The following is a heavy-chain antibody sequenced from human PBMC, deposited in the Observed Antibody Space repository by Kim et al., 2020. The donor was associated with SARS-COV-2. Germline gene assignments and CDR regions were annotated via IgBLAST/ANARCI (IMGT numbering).Heavy chain of an antibody. V-gene: IGHV1-18*01. CDR3: ARDEGFFGELYGY. Sequence: YAQKLQGRDTMTTDTSTSTAYMELRSLRSDDTAVYYCARDEGFFGELYGYWGQGTLVTVSS. J-gene: IGHJ4*02. D-gene: IGHD3-10*01.